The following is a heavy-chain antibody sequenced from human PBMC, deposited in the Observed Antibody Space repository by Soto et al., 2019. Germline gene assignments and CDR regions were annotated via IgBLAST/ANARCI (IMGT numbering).Heavy chain of an antibody. V-gene: IGHV3-33*01. CDR2: IWYDGSNK. CDR1: GFTFSTYG. CDR3: ARDRGGAARLSDYYYYGMDV. Sequence: GGSLRLSCAASGFTFSTYGMHWVRQAPGKGLEWVAVIWYDGSNKYYTDSVKGRFTISRDNSKNTLYLQMNSLRTEDTAVYYCARDRGGAARLSDYYYYGMDVWGQGTTVTVSS. D-gene: IGHD6-6*01. J-gene: IGHJ6*02.